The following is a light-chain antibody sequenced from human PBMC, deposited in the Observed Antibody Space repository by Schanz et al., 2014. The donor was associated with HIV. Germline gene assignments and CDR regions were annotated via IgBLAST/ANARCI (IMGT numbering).Light chain of an antibody. CDR1: DGDVGGYDL. CDR3: QSYDSSLRASV. J-gene: IGLJ3*02. V-gene: IGLV2-14*02. Sequence: QSALTQPASVSGSPGQSITISCTGSDGDVGGYDLVSWYQQHPGKAPKLIIYEGTKRPSGVPDRFSGSKSGNTASLTISGLQAEDEADYYCQSYDSSLRASVFGGGTKLTVL. CDR2: EGT.